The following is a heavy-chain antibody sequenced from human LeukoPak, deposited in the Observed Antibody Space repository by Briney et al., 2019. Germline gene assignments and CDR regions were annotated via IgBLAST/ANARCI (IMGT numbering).Heavy chain of an antibody. CDR2: ISSSSSYI. D-gene: IGHD6-13*01. CDR3: ASSGARSSSWLSMSGVRTYYYYYMNV. V-gene: IGHV3-21*01. Sequence: GGSLRLSCAASGFTFSSYSMNWVRRAPGKGLEWVSSISSSSSYIYYADSVKGRFTISRDNAKNSLYLQMNSLRAEDTAVYYCASSGARSSSWLSMSGVRTYYYYYMNVWGKGTTVTVSS. J-gene: IGHJ6*03. CDR1: GFTFSSYS.